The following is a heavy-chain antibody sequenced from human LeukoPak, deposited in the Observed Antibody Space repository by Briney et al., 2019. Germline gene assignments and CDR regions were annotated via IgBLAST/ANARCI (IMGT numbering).Heavy chain of an antibody. Sequence: KPSETLSLTCTVSGGSISSYYWSWIRQPPGKGLEWIGYIYYSGSTNYNPSLKSRVTISVDTSKNQFSLKLSSVTAADTAVYYCARAPGIAVAGSWFDPWGQGTLVTVSS. CDR2: IYYSGST. CDR3: ARAPGIAVAGSWFDP. V-gene: IGHV4-59*08. CDR1: GGSISSYY. D-gene: IGHD6-19*01. J-gene: IGHJ5*02.